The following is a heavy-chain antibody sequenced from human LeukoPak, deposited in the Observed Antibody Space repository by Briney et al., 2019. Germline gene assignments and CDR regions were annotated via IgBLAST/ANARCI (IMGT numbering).Heavy chain of an antibody. CDR3: AKSMDTVGATTLKI. V-gene: IGHV3-23*01. J-gene: IGHJ4*02. Sequence: PGGSLRLSCVASGFSFSSYPMSWVRQAPGRGLEWVATITGDGQDTFYADLGKGRFIVSRDNIRNTVFLERDSLRDEDTAVYYSAKSMDTVGATTLKIWGEGARGIVSS. CDR1: GFSFSSYP. CDR2: ITGDGQDT. D-gene: IGHD5-12*01.